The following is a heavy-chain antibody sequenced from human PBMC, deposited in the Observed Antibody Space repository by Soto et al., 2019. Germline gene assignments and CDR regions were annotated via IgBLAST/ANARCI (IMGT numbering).Heavy chain of an antibody. CDR3: VRATYFSDSSGYTRCLDY. CDR1: GFTLSDHC. J-gene: IGHJ4*02. D-gene: IGHD3-22*01. Sequence: GGSLRLSCAGSGFTLSDHCIDWVRQSPGKGLEWVGRSRDKPQGYSTAYAASVKGRFTTSRDESKNSAYLQMNSLKTEDTAVYYCVRATYFSDSSGYTRCLDYWGQGTLVTVSS. V-gene: IGHV3-72*01. CDR2: SRDKPQGYST.